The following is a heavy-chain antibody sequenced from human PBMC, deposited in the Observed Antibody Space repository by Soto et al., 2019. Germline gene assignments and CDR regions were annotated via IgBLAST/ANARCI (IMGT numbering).Heavy chain of an antibody. D-gene: IGHD2-21*02. CDR3: ARAYCGGDCYAVFYYYGMDV. V-gene: IGHV1-69*02. CDR1: GGTFSSYT. Sequence: QVQLMQSGAEVKKPGSSVKVSCKASGGTFSSYTISWVRQAPGQGLEWMGRIIPILGIANYAQKFQGRVTITADKSTSTASMELSRLRSGDTAVYYCARAYCGGDCYAVFYYYGMDVWGQGTTVTVSS. CDR2: IIPILGIA. J-gene: IGHJ6*02.